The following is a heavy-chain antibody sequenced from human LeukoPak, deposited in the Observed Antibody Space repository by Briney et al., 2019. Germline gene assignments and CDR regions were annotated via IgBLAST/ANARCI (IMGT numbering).Heavy chain of an antibody. CDR3: TRSTKVVSRTFDY. D-gene: IGHD4-23*01. J-gene: IGHJ4*02. CDR1: GGTFSSYA. V-gene: IGHV1-69*13. CDR2: ITPIFGTP. Sequence: SVKVSCKASGGTFSSYAISWVRQAPGHGLELVGAITPIFGTPNYVEKFQDRVTISADESTSTAYMELSSLTSEDTAVYYCTRSTKVVSRTFDYWGQGTLVTVSS.